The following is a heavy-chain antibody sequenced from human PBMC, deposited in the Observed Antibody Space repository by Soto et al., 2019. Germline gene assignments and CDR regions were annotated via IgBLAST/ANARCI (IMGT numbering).Heavy chain of an antibody. V-gene: IGHV4-38-2*01. CDR1: GYSLTSGYY. Sequence: SETLSLTCAVSGYSLTSGYYCGWIRQPPGKGLEWIGSIYHSGDTYYNPSFKSRVTISVDTSKNHFSLKLTSVTAADTAVYYCARARIVVAGTIVDYWGQGTLVTVSS. J-gene: IGHJ4*02. CDR3: ARARIVVAGTIVDY. D-gene: IGHD6-19*01. CDR2: IYHSGDT.